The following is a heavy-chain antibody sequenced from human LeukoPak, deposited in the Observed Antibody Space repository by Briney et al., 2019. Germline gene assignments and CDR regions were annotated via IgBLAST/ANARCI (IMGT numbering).Heavy chain of an antibody. J-gene: IGHJ4*02. CDR1: GYTFTSYG. CDR3: ARDDTVTKRFDY. V-gene: IGHV1-2*06. CDR2: INPNSGGT. D-gene: IGHD4-17*01. Sequence: GASVKVSCKASGYTFTSYGISWVRQAPGQGLEWMGRINPNSGGTNYAQKFQGRVTMTRDTSISTAYMELSRLRSDDTAVYYCARDDTVTKRFDYWGQGTLVTVSS.